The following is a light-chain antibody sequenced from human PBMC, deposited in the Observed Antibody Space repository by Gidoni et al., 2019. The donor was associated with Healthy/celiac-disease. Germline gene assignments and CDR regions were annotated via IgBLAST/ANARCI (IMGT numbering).Light chain of an antibody. J-gene: IGLJ1*01. CDR3: GTWDSSLHNYV. CDR2: DNN. CDR1: SSNIGNNY. V-gene: IGLV1-51*01. Sequence: QSVLTQPPSVSAAPGQKVTISCSGSSSNIGNNYVSWYQQLPGTAPKLLIYDNNKRPSGIPDRFSGSKSGTSATLGITGLQTGDEADYYCGTWDSSLHNYVFGTGTKDRP.